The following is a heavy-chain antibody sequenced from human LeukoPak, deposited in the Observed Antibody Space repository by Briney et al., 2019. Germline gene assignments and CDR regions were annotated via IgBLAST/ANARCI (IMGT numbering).Heavy chain of an antibody. V-gene: IGHV3-74*01. J-gene: IGHJ4*02. CDR2: IESDASNT. D-gene: IGHD1-26*01. CDR3: TRDGSGSRIPFDY. Sequence: GGSLRLSCAASGFAFGSHWMHWVRQAPGKGLVWVARIESDASNTRYADSVKGRFTISRDNANKTLYLQMNSLRAEDTAVYYCTRDGSGSRIPFDYWGQGTLVTVSS. CDR1: GFAFGSHW.